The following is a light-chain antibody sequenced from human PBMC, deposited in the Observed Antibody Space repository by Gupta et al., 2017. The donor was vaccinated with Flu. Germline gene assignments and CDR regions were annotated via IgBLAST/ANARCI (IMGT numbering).Light chain of an antibody. CDR1: QSILYSTMNKNY. CDR3: QQYVITPHT. Sequence: DIVMTQSPDSLAVSLGERATINCKSSQSILYSTMNKNYLAWYQQKPGQPPKLLIYRASTRESGVPDRFSGSGSGTDFTLTISSLQAEDVAVYFCQQYVITPHTFGQGTRLEIK. CDR2: RAS. J-gene: IGKJ2*01. V-gene: IGKV4-1*01.